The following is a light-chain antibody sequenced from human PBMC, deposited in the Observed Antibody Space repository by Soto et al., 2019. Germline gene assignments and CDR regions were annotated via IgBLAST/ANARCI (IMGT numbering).Light chain of an antibody. J-gene: IGLJ1*01. CDR3: SSYTTSYSYV. V-gene: IGLV2-14*01. CDR2: GVE. CDR1: GRDIGAYDY. Sequence: QSVLRHPASVSGSPGHSIAISCNGSGRDIGAYDYVSWYQQHPGKAPKLLIYGVENRPSEVSYRFSASKSAFTASLTISGLQAEEQAHHYCSSYTTSYSYVFGPGTKVTXL.